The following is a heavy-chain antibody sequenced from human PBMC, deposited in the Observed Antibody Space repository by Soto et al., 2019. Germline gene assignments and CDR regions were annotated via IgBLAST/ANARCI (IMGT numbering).Heavy chain of an antibody. Sequence: EVLLVESGGGLVQPGGSLRLSCAASGFTFITYWMSWVRQAPGKGLEWVANIKQDGSEQFYVDSVKGRFTISRDNAKNALSLQMNSLRAEDTAVYFCARLPHPGRAVAGTVYWGQGTLVTVSS. J-gene: IGHJ4*02. CDR2: IKQDGSEQ. V-gene: IGHV3-7*05. CDR1: GFTFITYW. D-gene: IGHD6-19*01. CDR3: ARLPHPGRAVAGTVY.